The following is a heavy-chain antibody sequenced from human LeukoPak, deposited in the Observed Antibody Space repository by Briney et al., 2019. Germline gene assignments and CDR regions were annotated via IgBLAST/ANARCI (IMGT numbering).Heavy chain of an antibody. Sequence: ASVKVSCKASGFTFTSHDYNWVRQATGQGLEWMGWMNPNSGNTGYAQKFQGRVTITRDTSASTAYMELSSLRSEDTAVYYCATDPHYCSSTSCYSHRNNWFDPWGQGTLVTVSS. CDR3: ATDPHYCSSTSCYSHRNNWFDP. J-gene: IGHJ5*02. CDR2: MNPNSGNT. D-gene: IGHD2-2*01. V-gene: IGHV1-8*01. CDR1: GFTFTSHD.